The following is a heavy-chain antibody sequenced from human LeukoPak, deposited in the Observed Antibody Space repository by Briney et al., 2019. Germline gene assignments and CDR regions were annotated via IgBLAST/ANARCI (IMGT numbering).Heavy chain of an antibody. D-gene: IGHD5-12*01. Sequence: SETLSLTCTVSGGSISSSRYSWGWIRQPPGKGLEWIGYIHYSGSTNYIPSLKSRVTISVDTSKNQFSLKLSSVTAADTAVYYCARDSYSGRAHFDSWGQGTLVTVSS. CDR1: GGSISSSRYS. J-gene: IGHJ4*02. CDR2: IHYSGST. CDR3: ARDSYSGRAHFDS. V-gene: IGHV4-61*01.